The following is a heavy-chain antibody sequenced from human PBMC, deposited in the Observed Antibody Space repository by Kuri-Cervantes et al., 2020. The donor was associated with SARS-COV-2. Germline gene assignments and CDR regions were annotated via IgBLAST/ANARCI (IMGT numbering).Heavy chain of an antibody. CDR3: TTLIDY. Sequence: GESLKISCAASGSTFSSYGMHWVRQAPGKGLEWVAVISYDGSNKYYADSVKGRFTVSRDNSKNTLYLQMNSLRAEDTAVYYCTTLIDYWGQGALVTVSS. V-gene: IGHV3-30*03. J-gene: IGHJ4*02. CDR2: ISYDGSNK. CDR1: GSTFSSYG.